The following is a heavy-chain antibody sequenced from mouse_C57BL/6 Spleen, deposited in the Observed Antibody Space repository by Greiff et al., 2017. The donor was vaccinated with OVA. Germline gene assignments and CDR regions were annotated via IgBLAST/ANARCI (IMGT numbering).Heavy chain of an antibody. CDR2: ISSGGDYI. Sequence: EVQLVESGEGLVKPGGSLKLSCAASGFTFSSYAMSWVRQTPEKRLEWVAYISSGGDYIYYADTVKGRFTISRDNARNTLYLQMSSLKSEDTAMYYCTRDTYYYGSSWVYFDYWGQGTTLTVSS. CDR3: TRDTYYYGSSWVYFDY. J-gene: IGHJ2*01. CDR1: GFTFSSYA. V-gene: IGHV5-9-1*02. D-gene: IGHD1-1*01.